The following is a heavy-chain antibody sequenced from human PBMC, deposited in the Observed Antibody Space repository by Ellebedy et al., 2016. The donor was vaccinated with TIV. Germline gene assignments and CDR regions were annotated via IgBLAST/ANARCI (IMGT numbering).Heavy chain of an antibody. V-gene: IGHV3-11*01. Sequence: PGGSLRLSCAASGFTFSGYYMSWFRQAPGKGPEWVSYISYSGDLMYYADSVKGRFTTSRDNDENALYLQMNSLRAEDTAVYSCARLGVIAAAGASDYWGQGTLVIVSS. CDR2: ISYSGDLM. D-gene: IGHD6-13*01. CDR3: ARLGVIAAAGASDY. CDR1: GFTFSGYY. J-gene: IGHJ4*02.